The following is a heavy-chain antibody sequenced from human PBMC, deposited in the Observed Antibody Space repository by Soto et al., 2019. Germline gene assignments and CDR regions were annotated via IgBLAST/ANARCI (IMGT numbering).Heavy chain of an antibody. CDR1: GGSISNFF. CDR2: VYYTGST. V-gene: IGHV4-59*08. J-gene: IGHJ6*02. D-gene: IGHD6-19*01. Sequence: PSETLSLTCSVSGGSISNFFWSWIRQSPGKGLEWIGYVYYTGSTSYNPSLKSRVTISVDMPKKQLPLNVSPVTAADTAVYYCARYSSGWPGNGMDVWGQGTAVTVSS. CDR3: ARYSSGWPGNGMDV.